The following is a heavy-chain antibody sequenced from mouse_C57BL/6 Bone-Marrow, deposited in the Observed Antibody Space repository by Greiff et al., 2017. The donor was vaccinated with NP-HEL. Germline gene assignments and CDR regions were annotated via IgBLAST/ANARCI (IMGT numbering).Heavy chain of an antibody. J-gene: IGHJ3*01. Sequence: VQLKESGTELVKPGASVKLSCKASGYTFTSYWMHWVKQRPGQGLEWIGNINPSNGGTNYNEKFKSKATLTVDKSSSTAYMQLSSLTSEDSAVYYCARSRYYGSSLPWFAYWGQGTLVTVSA. CDR2: INPSNGGT. CDR3: ARSRYYGSSLPWFAY. V-gene: IGHV1-53*01. D-gene: IGHD1-1*01. CDR1: GYTFTSYW.